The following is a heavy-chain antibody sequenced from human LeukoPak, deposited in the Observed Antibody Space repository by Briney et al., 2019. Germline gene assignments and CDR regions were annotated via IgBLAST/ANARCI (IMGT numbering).Heavy chain of an antibody. Sequence: GASVKVSCKASGYTFTGYYMHWVRQAPGQGLEWMGWINPNSGGINYAQKFQGRVTMTRDTSISTAYMELSSLRSDDTAVYYCAGAWLRLGHYFHSWGQGTLVTVSS. V-gene: IGHV1-2*02. CDR1: GYTFTGYY. CDR2: INPNSGGI. CDR3: AGAWLRLGHYFHS. J-gene: IGHJ4*02. D-gene: IGHD5-12*01.